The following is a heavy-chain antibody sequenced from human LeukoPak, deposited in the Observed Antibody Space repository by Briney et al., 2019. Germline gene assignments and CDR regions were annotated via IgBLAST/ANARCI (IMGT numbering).Heavy chain of an antibody. CDR3: ARVVDDYYGSGPLYYFDY. CDR1: GYTFTCYY. J-gene: IGHJ4*02. V-gene: IGHV1-8*02. D-gene: IGHD3-10*01. Sequence: ASVKVSCKASGYTFTCYYMHWVRQATGQGLEWMGWMNPNSGNTGYAQKFQGRVTMTRNTSISTAYMELSSLRSEDTAVYYCARVVDDYYGSGPLYYFDYWGQGTLVTVSS. CDR2: MNPNSGNT.